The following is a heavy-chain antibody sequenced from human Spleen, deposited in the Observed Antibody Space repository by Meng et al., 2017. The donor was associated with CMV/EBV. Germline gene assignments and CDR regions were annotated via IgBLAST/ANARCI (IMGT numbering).Heavy chain of an antibody. CDR2: IYPGDSNA. Sequence: GESLKISCSDSGNMFGTYWIAWVRQLPGKGLEWMGIIYPGDSNARYSPSFQGQVTISADKSISTAYLQWSSLKASDTAMYYCARQEIAGYSSSAGSFDYWGQGTLVTVSS. CDR3: ARQEIAGYSSSAGSFDY. V-gene: IGHV5-51*01. J-gene: IGHJ4*02. CDR1: GNMFGTYW. D-gene: IGHD6-6*01.